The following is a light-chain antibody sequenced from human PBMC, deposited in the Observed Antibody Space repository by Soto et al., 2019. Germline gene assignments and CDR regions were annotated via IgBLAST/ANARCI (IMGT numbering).Light chain of an antibody. Sequence: EIVLTQSPGTLSLSPGERATLSCRASQSVSRNFLAWYQQKPGQAPKLLISGASSRATGIPDRFSGSGSGTEFTLTISRLEPEDFALYSCQQYGSAPGTFGQGTKLEIK. J-gene: IGKJ2*02. CDR2: GAS. CDR1: QSVSRNF. V-gene: IGKV3-20*01. CDR3: QQYGSAPGT.